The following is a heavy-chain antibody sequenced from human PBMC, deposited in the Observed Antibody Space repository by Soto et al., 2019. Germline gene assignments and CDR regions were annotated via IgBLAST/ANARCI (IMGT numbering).Heavy chain of an antibody. CDR1: GFTFSNYA. V-gene: IGHV3-23*01. CDR2: ISGSGGST. D-gene: IGHD2-8*01. CDR3: AKDYRTQYCSDGVCYLFDC. J-gene: IGHJ4*02. Sequence: GGSLRLSCAASGFTFSNYAMNWVRQAPGKGLEWVSTISGSGGSTYYADPVKGRFTISRDNSKNTMYLQMNSLRAEDTAVYYCAKDYRTQYCSDGVCYLFDCWGQGTLVTVYS.